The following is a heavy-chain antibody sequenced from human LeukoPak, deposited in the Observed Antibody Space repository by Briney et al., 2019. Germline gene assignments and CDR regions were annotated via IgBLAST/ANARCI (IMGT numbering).Heavy chain of an antibody. CDR1: GGPISGHY. Sequence: PSETLSLTCNLSGGPISGHYWRWIGQPPGHGLEWIGYIYYSGTTSYKPSLRSRVTMPVDTSKNQFSLRPNSVAAADTAVYYCARMGAIAGASANPDHWGQGTLVTFSS. CDR2: IYYSGTT. J-gene: IGHJ4*02. D-gene: IGHD4/OR15-4a*01. CDR3: ARMGAIAGASANPDH. V-gene: IGHV4-59*11.